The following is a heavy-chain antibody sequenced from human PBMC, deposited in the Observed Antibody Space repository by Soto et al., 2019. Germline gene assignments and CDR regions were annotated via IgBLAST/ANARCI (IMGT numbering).Heavy chain of an antibody. CDR3: ASTYSTSWYWFAP. Sequence: QVTVKESGPVLVKPTETLTLTCTVSGFSLSNAGLGVSWIRQPPGKALEWLAHIFSNDEKSYRTSLKSRLTSSNDPSKTQVVPTMTNMDPVDTATYYCASTYSTSWYWFAPWGQGTLVTVSS. CDR1: GFSLSNAGLG. D-gene: IGHD6-13*01. V-gene: IGHV2-26*04. J-gene: IGHJ5*02. CDR2: IFSNDEK.